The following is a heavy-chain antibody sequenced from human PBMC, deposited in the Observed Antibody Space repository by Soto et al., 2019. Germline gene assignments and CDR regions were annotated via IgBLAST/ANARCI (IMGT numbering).Heavy chain of an antibody. CDR1: GFTFSSYS. Sequence: GGSLRLSCAASGFTFSSYSMNWVRQAPGKGLEWVSSISSSSSYIYYADSVKGGFTISRDNAKNSLYLQMNSLRAEDTAVYYCARGAAYYYDSSGYYHFDYWGQGTLVTVSS. D-gene: IGHD3-22*01. CDR3: ARGAAYYYDSSGYYHFDY. CDR2: ISSSSSYI. J-gene: IGHJ4*02. V-gene: IGHV3-21*01.